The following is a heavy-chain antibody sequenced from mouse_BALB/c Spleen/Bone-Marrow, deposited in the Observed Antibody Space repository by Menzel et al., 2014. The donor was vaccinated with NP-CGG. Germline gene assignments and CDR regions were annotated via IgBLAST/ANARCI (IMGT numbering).Heavy chain of an antibody. CDR3: ARQPYYDYDEYFGY. CDR2: ISSGGSYT. CDR1: GFTFSSYA. J-gene: IGHJ4*01. Sequence: EVKLVESGGDLLKPGGSLKLSCAASGFTFSSYAMSWVRQTPDNSLEVCATISSGGSYTYYPDSVKGRFTISRDNAKNKLYLQMSSLKSESTARYYCARQPYYDYDEYFGYWGQGTPVPVSS. V-gene: IGHV5-6*01. D-gene: IGHD2-4*01.